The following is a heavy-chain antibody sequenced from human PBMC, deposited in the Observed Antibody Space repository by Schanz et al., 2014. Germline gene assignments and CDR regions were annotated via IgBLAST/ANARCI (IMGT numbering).Heavy chain of an antibody. V-gene: IGHV3-33*08. Sequence: ADLVESGGGLIQRGESLRLSCSASGFSFSSYSMNWVRQAPGKGLEWVAVIWSDGSGKYYADSVKGRFTISRDSPKNTLYLQMNSLRAEDTAVYYCAKQIHYDILTVTRNWGQGTLVTVSS. CDR3: AKQIHYDILTVTRN. J-gene: IGHJ4*02. D-gene: IGHD3-9*01. CDR1: GFSFSSYS. CDR2: IWSDGSGK.